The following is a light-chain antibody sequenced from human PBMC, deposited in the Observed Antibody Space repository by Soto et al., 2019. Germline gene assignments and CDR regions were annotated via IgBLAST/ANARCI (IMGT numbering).Light chain of an antibody. CDR3: QQYGNSPPGT. CDR1: QSVSRN. J-gene: IGKJ5*01. Sequence: ETVLTQSPATLSVSPGERATLSCRASQSVSRNLAWYQQKPGQAPRLLLYAASGRAHGIPDRFSGSGAGADFTLTISRLEPEEFAVYFCQQYGNSPPGTFGQGTRLEIK. V-gene: IGKV3-20*01. CDR2: AAS.